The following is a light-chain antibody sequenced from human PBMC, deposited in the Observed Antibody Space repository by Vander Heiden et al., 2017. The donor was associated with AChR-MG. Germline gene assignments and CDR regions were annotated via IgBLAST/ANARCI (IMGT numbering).Light chain of an antibody. J-gene: IGLJ2*01. V-gene: IGLV1-40*01. Sequence: QSVLTQPPSVSGAPGQRVTISCTGTSSHSGAADDVHWYQHLPGTAPKRLMYGNANRPSGVPDRFSASKSDTSAALAVTGLHPDDEAVYYCQSYDVSLSAAVFGGGTKLTVL. CDR3: QSYDVSLSAAV. CDR2: GNA. CDR1: SSHSGAADD.